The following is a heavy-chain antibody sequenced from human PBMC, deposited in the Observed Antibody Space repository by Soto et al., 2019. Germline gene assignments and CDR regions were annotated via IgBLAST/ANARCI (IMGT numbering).Heavy chain of an antibody. Sequence: SETLSLTCTVSGGSISSDTYYWGWVRQPPGKGLEWIGSIYYRGRTYYNPSLKSRVTISVDTSKNQFSLKLSSVTAADTAVYYCARCGILTPKPKSLWAETNKGEVYWFDPWGQGTLVTVSS. CDR1: GGSISSDTYY. V-gene: IGHV4-39*01. CDR3: ARCGILTPKPKSLWAETNKGEVYWFDP. CDR2: IYYRGRT. D-gene: IGHD3-9*01. J-gene: IGHJ5*02.